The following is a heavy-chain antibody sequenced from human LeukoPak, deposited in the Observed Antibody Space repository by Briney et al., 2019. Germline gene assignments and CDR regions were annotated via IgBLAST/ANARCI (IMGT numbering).Heavy chain of an antibody. CDR3: ARSWGGSCSYPSDN. J-gene: IGHJ4*02. Sequence: PGRSLRLSCAASGFTFSSYAMHWVRQAPGKGLEWVAVISYDGSNKYYADSVKGRYTISRDNTKNTLYLQMNSLRAEDTALYFCARSWGGSCSYPSDNWGQGTPVTVSS. V-gene: IGHV3-30-3*01. CDR2: ISYDGSNK. CDR1: GFTFSSYA. D-gene: IGHD2-15*01.